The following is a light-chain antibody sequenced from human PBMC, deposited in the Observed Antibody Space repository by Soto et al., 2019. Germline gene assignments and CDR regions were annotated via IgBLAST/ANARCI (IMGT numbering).Light chain of an antibody. V-gene: IGLV2-14*03. CDR2: DVT. Sequence: QSALTQPASVSGSPGQSITLSCTGTSSDVGGYDHVSWYQHHPGKAPKLIMYDVTVRPSGISRRFSGSKSDNTASLAVSGLQPEDEADYYCSSYKNKDTLLFGGGTKVTVL. CDR1: SSDVGGYDH. J-gene: IGLJ3*02. CDR3: SSYKNKDTLL.